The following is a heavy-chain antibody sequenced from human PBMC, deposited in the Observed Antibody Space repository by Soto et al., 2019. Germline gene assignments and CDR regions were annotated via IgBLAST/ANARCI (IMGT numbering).Heavy chain of an antibody. J-gene: IGHJ4*02. CDR3: ASDYGGKAELEY. CDR2: ISTYNGNT. CDR1: CYTFTSYG. Sequence: QVHLGQSGAEVKKPGASVKVSCKASCYTFTSYGISWVRQAPGQGLEWMGWISTYNGNTNYAQKVVGRVTMTTDTSRSKAYMEMRSLRSDDTAVYYCASDYGGKAELEYWGQGTLVTV. V-gene: IGHV1-18*01. D-gene: IGHD4-17*01.